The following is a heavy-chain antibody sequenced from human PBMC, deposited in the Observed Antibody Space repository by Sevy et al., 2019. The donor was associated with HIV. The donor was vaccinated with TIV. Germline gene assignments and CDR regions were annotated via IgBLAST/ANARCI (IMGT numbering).Heavy chain of an antibody. V-gene: IGHV1-24*01. J-gene: IGHJ3*02. CDR2: FDPEDGET. D-gene: IGHD3-16*02. CDR3: ATEVSGYVWGSYRYRDAFDI. CDR1: GYTLTELS. Sequence: VSVKVSCKVSGYTLTELSMHWVRQAPGKGLEWMGGFDPEDGETIYAQKFQGRVTMTEDTSTDTAYMELSSLRSEDTAVYYCATEVSGYVWGSYRYRDAFDIWGQGTMVTVSS.